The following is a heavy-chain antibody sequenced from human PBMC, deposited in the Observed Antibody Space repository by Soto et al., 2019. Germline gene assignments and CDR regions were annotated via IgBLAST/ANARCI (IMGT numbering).Heavy chain of an antibody. J-gene: IGHJ3*02. Sequence: QVQLQESGPGLVKPSQTLSLTCTVSGGSISSGGYYWSWIRQHPGKGLEWIGYIYYSGSTYYNPSLKSRVTISVDTSKNQFSLKLSSVTAADTAVYYCARATVVPAAHEAFDIWGQGTMVTVSS. CDR2: IYYSGST. CDR1: GGSISSGGYY. CDR3: ARATVVPAAHEAFDI. D-gene: IGHD2-2*01. V-gene: IGHV4-31*03.